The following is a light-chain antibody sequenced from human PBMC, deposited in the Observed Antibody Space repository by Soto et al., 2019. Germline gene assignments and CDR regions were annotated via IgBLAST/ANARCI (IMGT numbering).Light chain of an antibody. Sequence: DIVLTQSPGTLSLSPGESATLFCRASQSVSGTYLAWYQHKPGQAPRLHIYGASSRATGIPGRLSGSGSGTDFSLTISSLKPEDFAVYYCQQYGGSMTFGQGTRLEIE. J-gene: IGKJ5*01. CDR3: QQYGGSMT. CDR2: GAS. V-gene: IGKV3-20*01. CDR1: QSVSGTY.